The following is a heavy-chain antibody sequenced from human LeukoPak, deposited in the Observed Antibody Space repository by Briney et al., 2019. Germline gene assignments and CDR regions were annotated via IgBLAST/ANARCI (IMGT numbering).Heavy chain of an antibody. J-gene: IGHJ4*02. CDR2: ISSSSTI. CDR1: GFTFSSYS. CDR3: ASYKVKTGQIDY. D-gene: IGHD3-10*01. V-gene: IGHV3-48*02. Sequence: GGSLRLSCAASGFTFSSYSMNWVRQAPGKGLEWVSYISSSSTIYYADSVKGRFTISRDNAKNSLYLQMNSLRDEDTAVYYCASYKVKTGQIDYWGQGTLVTVSS.